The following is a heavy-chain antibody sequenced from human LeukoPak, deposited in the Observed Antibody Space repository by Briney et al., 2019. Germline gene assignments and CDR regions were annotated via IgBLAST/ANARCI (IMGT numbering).Heavy chain of an antibody. V-gene: IGHV3-7*03. CDR2: IKQDGSEV. J-gene: IGHJ5*02. D-gene: IGHD3-22*01. CDR1: GFTFSNYW. CDR3: ARDLDTSGYYSYFDP. Sequence: GGSLRLSCVASGFTFSNYWMTWVRQAPGKGLEWVASIKQDGSEVYYVDSVKGRFTFSRDNAKKSMYLQMNSPRVEDTAVYYCARDLDTSGYYSYFDPWGQGTLVTVSS.